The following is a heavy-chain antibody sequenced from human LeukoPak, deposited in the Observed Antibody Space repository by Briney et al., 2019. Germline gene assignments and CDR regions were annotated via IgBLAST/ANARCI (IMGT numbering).Heavy chain of an antibody. CDR2: IWYDGVNK. D-gene: IGHD5-12*01. Sequence: GGSLRLSCAASGFTFSSYGMHWVRQAPGKGLEWVAVIWYDGVNKYYADSVKGRFTISRDMPKNTLYLQMNSLRAEDTAVYYCAREGIVATLDYWGQGTLVTVSS. CDR3: AREGIVATLDY. V-gene: IGHV3-33*08. J-gene: IGHJ4*02. CDR1: GFTFSSYG.